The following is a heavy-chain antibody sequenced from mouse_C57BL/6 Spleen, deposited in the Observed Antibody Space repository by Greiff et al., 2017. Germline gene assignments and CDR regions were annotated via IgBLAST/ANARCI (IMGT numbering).Heavy chain of an antibody. CDR2: IYPGDGDT. V-gene: IGHV1-82*01. J-gene: IGHJ2*01. CDR1: GYAFSSSW. CDR3: ARGGYYVDY. D-gene: IGHD1-1*02. Sequence: QVQLQQSGPELVKPGASVKISCKASGYAFSSSWMNWVKQRPGKGLEWIGRIYPGDGDTNYNGKFKGKATLTADKSSSTAYMQLSSLTSEDSAVYFCARGGYYVDYWGQGTTLTVSS.